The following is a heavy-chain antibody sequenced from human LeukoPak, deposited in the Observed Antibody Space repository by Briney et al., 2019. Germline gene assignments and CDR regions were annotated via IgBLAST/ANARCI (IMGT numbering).Heavy chain of an antibody. CDR3: ARGGKYQWSGDRAEELDAFDI. J-gene: IGHJ3*02. V-gene: IGHV4-30-4*01. CDR1: GGSISSGDYY. CDR2: IYYSGST. D-gene: IGHD3-10*01. Sequence: SETLSLTCTVSGGSISSGDYYWSWIRQPPGKGLEWIGYIYYSGSTYYNPSLKSRVTISVDTSKNQFSLKLSSVTAADTAVYYCARGGKYQWSGDRAEELDAFDIWGQGTMVTVSS.